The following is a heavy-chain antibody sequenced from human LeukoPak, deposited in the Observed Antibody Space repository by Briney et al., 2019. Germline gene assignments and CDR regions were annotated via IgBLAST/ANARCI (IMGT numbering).Heavy chain of an antibody. J-gene: IGHJ6*02. CDR2: ISAYNGNT. CDR1: GYTFTSYG. CDR3: ARDSWSYAYYYYGMDV. V-gene: IGHV1-18*01. Sequence: ASVKVSCKASGYTFTSYGISWVRQASGQGLEWMGWISAYNGNTNYAQKLQGRVTMTTDTSTSTAYMELRSLRSDDTAVYYCARDSWSYAYYYYGMDVWGQGTTVTVSS. D-gene: IGHD1-26*01.